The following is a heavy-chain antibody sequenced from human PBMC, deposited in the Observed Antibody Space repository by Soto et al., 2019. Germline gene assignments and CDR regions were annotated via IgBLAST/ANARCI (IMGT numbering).Heavy chain of an antibody. J-gene: IGHJ4*02. V-gene: IGHV3-23*01. CDR3: ARGDYDILTGYYPSFDY. CDR1: GFTFSRYA. Sequence: GGSLILSCGASGFTFSRYAMSWVRQAPGKGLEWVSIISASGDNAYDADFVKGRFIISRDSSTNTLYLLMHSLRAEDTAVYYCARGDYDILTGYYPSFDYWGQGALVTVSS. D-gene: IGHD3-9*01. CDR2: ISASGDNA.